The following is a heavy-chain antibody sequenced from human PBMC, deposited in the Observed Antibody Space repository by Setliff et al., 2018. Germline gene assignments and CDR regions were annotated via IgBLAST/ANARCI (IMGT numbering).Heavy chain of an antibody. V-gene: IGHV4-4*07. CDR3: AREQWLDPPGYYYMDV. Sequence: SETLSLTCTVSGGSIGSYYWSWIRQPAGKGLEWIGHIYIGGSANYNPSLKSRVTMSIDTSKNQFSLKLNSVTAADMAVYYCAREQWLDPPGYYYMDVWAKGNTVTVSS. CDR1: GGSIGSYY. CDR2: IYIGGSA. J-gene: IGHJ6*03. D-gene: IGHD6-19*01.